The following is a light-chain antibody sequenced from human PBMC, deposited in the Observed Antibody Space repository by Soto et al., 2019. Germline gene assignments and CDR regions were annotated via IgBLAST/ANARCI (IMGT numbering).Light chain of an antibody. CDR2: DAS. CDR1: QSVSSN. V-gene: IGKV3-15*01. J-gene: IGKJ1*01. Sequence: EIVMMQSPAALSVSPGEKPTLSCRASQSVSSNIAWYQQKPGQPPRLLIYDASTRATSIPAKFSGSGPGTAFTLTISSLQSEDFAVYYCQQYNNWPTWTFGRGTKVEIK. CDR3: QQYNNWPTWT.